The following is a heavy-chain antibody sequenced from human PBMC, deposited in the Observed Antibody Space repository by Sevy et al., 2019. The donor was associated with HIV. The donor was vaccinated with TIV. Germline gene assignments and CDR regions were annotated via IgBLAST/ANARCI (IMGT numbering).Heavy chain of an antibody. J-gene: IGHJ6*02. Sequence: GGSLRLSCAASGFTFSTYGMHWVRQPPGKGLEWVALIWYDGGNEYYADSVKGRFTISRDNSKNTLYLQMNSLRVDDTAVYYCARGATLSRGMDVWGQGTTVTVS. CDR1: GFTFSTYG. V-gene: IGHV3-33*01. CDR3: ARGATLSRGMDV. CDR2: IWYDGGNE. D-gene: IGHD2-2*01.